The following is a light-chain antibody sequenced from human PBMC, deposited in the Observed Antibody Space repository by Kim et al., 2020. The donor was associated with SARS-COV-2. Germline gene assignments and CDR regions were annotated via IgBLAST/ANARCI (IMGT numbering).Light chain of an antibody. CDR3: KQDTHWTFT. CDR1: QSLADSDGEIC. CDR2: KVS. Sequence: PASISGGFAQSLADSDGEICLNWFHQRRVQSPLSLIYKVSMRDSGVPDRFRGSGSVTDFTVQISRVRAVNIVVYYCKQDTHWTFTFCPGTKVDI. V-gene: IGKV2-30*01. J-gene: IGKJ3*01.